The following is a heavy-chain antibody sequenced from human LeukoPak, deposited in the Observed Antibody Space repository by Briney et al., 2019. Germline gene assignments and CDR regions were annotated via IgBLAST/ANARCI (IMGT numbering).Heavy chain of an antibody. Sequence: PSETLSLTCTVSGGSISSGGYYWSWIRQHPGKGLEWIGYIYYSGSTYYNPSLKSRVTISVDTSKNQFSLKLSSVTAADTAVYYCARGGILLSGSHALWFGELFRAYYYGMDVWGQGTTVTVSS. CDR3: ARGGILLSGSHALWFGELFRAYYYGMDV. J-gene: IGHJ6*02. CDR1: GGSISSGGYY. D-gene: IGHD3-10*01. CDR2: IYYSGST. V-gene: IGHV4-31*03.